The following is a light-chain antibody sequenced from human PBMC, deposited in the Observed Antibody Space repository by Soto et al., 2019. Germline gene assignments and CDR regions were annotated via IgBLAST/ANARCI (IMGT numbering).Light chain of an antibody. CDR2: GAS. V-gene: IGKV3D-15*01. CDR1: QSVSNN. J-gene: IGKJ1*01. Sequence: VLRQSPGTLSLSPGEGATLSCRASQSVSNNYLAWYQQKPGQAPRLLIYGASNRATVIPARFSGSGPGTEFTLTISSLQSEDSAVYFCQQYANWPKTFGQGTKVDIK. CDR3: QQYANWPKT.